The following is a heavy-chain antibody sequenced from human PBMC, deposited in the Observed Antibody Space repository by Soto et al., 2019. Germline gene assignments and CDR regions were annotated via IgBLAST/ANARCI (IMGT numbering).Heavy chain of an antibody. Sequence: ASVKVSCKVSGYTLTELSMHWVRQAPGKGLEWMGGFDPEDGETIYAQKLQGRVTMTTDTSTSTAYMELRSLRSDDTAVYYCARGLNYYDSSGYYYLSYYYYGMDVWGQGTTVTVSS. CDR3: ARGLNYYDSSGYYYLSYYYYGMDV. D-gene: IGHD3-22*01. V-gene: IGHV1-24*01. CDR1: GYTLTELS. CDR2: FDPEDGET. J-gene: IGHJ6*02.